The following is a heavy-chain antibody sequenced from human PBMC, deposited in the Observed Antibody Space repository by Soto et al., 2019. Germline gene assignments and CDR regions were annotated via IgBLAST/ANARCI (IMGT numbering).Heavy chain of an antibody. CDR1: GGSISSGGYS. CDR2: IYHSGST. D-gene: IGHD4-4*01. Sequence: PSEILSLTCAVSGGSISSGGYSWSWIRQPPGKGLEWIGYIYHSGSTYYNPSLKSRVTISVDRSKNQFSLKLSSVTAADTAVYYCARGMTTVTTLDYWGQGTLVTVSS. CDR3: ARGMTTVTTLDY. J-gene: IGHJ4*02. V-gene: IGHV4-30-2*01.